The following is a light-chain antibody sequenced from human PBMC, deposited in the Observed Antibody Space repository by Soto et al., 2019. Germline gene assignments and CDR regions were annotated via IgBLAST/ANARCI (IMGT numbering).Light chain of an antibody. CDR1: QSFSNY. J-gene: IGKJ5*01. CDR2: VAS. Sequence: EIVLTQSPATLSLSPGERATLSCRASQSFSNYLAWYQQKPGQAPRLLISVASNRATVIPARFSGSGSETDFTLTISSLESEDFAVYYCQQRGTFGQGTRLEIK. V-gene: IGKV3-11*01. CDR3: QQRGT.